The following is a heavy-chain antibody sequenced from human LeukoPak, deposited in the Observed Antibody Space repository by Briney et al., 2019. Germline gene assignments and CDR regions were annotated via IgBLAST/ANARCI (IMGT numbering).Heavy chain of an antibody. D-gene: IGHD3-10*01. V-gene: IGHV4-4*07. Sequence: SETLSLTCTVSGGSISSYYWSWIRQPAGKGLEWIGRIYTSGSITYNPSLKSRVSMSVDTSKNQFSLKLSSVTAADTAVYYCARDTYYYGSGSYGLDYWGQGTLVTVSS. J-gene: IGHJ4*02. CDR2: IYTSGSI. CDR3: ARDTYYYGSGSYGLDY. CDR1: GGSISSYY.